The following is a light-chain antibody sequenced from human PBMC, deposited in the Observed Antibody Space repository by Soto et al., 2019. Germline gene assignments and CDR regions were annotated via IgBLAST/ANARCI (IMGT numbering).Light chain of an antibody. J-gene: IGKJ4*01. V-gene: IGKV3D-15*01. CDR1: QSVSSN. CDR3: QQYNDWPPA. CDR2: GAS. Sequence: EIVMTQSPATLSVSPGERATLSCRASQSVSSNLAWYQQNPGQAPRLLIYGASSRATGIPDRFSGSGSGTEFTLTIDSLQSEDFAVYYCQQYNDWPPAFGGGTKVDIK.